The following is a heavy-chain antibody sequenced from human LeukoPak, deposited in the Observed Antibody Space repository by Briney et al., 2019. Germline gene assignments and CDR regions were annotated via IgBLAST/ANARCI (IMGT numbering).Heavy chain of an antibody. Sequence: SGPTLVNPTQTLTLTCTFSGFSLNTSGMRVSWIRQPPGKALEWLARIDWDDDKFYSTSLKTRLTISKDTSKNQVVLTMTNMDPVDTATYYCARTPFYYYDSSGYYYYDYWGQGTLVTVSS. J-gene: IGHJ4*02. CDR3: ARTPFYYYDSSGYYYYDY. CDR1: GFSLNTSGMR. CDR2: IDWDDDK. V-gene: IGHV2-70*04. D-gene: IGHD3-22*01.